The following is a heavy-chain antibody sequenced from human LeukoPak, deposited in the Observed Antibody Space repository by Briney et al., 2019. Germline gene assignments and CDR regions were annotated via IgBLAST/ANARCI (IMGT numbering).Heavy chain of an antibody. V-gene: IGHV3-21*01. Sequence: GGSLRLSCAASGFTLSTSRMNWVRQAPGKGLEWVSFISTSGNYIYYADSVKGRFTISRDTAKNSLYLQMNSLRAEDTAVYYCAKDRDGYNTDFDYWGQGTQVTVSS. D-gene: IGHD5-24*01. CDR1: GFTLSTSR. J-gene: IGHJ4*02. CDR2: ISTSGNYI. CDR3: AKDRDGYNTDFDY.